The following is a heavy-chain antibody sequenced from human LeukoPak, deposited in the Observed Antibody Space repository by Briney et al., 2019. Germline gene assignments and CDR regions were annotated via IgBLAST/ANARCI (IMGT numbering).Heavy chain of an antibody. CDR3: ARVWGLSFDY. Sequence: PGGSLRLSCAASGLTVTTDHMGWVRQAAGKGLESVSVIYSAGSTSHADSVKGRFTISRDNSKNTVHLQMNSLRAEDTAVYYCARVWGLSFDYWGQGTLVTVSS. D-gene: IGHD1-26*01. V-gene: IGHV3-53*01. J-gene: IGHJ4*02. CDR1: GLTVTTDH. CDR2: IYSAGST.